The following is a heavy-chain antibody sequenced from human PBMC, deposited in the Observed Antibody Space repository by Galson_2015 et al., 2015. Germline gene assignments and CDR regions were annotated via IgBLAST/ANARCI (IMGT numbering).Heavy chain of an antibody. V-gene: IGHV2-70*01. CDR3: ARDYMVRGSMGYYYYYGMDV. D-gene: IGHD3-10*01. CDR2: IDWDDDK. J-gene: IGHJ6*02. CDR1: GFSLSTSGMC. Sequence: PALVKPTQTLTLTCTFSGFSLSTSGMCVSWIRQPPGKALEWLALIDWDDDKYYSTSLKTRLTISKDTSKNQVVLTMTNMDPVDTATYYCARDYMVRGSMGYYYYYGMDVWGQGTTVTVSS.